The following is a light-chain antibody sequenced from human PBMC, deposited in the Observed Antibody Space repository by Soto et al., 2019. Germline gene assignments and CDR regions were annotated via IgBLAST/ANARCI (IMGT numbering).Light chain of an antibody. CDR3: QQYGGSPLWT. J-gene: IGKJ1*01. Sequence: EIVLTQSPGTLSLSPGERATLSCRASQSVSSRYLAWYQQKPGQAPRLLTYGTSSRATGIPDRFSGSGSGTDFTLTISRLEPEDFAVYYCQQYGGSPLWTFGQGTKVDIK. CDR2: GTS. V-gene: IGKV3-20*01. CDR1: QSVSSRY.